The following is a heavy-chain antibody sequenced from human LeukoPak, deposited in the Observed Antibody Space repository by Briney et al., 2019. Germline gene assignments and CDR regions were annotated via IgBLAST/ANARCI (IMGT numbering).Heavy chain of an antibody. V-gene: IGHV3-48*03. CDR3: ARDRRFYHDFWSGHNWFDP. CDR1: GFTFSSYE. Sequence: GGSLRLSCVASGFTFSSYEMNWVRQAPGKGLEWISYISDTGYSTHYADSAKGRFTISRDNAKNSLFLQMNSLRAEDTAVYYCARDRRFYHDFWSGHNWFDPWGQGTLVTVSS. J-gene: IGHJ5*02. D-gene: IGHD3-3*01. CDR2: ISDTGYST.